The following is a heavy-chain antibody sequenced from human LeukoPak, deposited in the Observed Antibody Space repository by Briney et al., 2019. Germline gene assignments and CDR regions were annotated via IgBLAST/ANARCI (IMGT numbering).Heavy chain of an antibody. CDR2: ITGGGGST. V-gene: IGHV3-23*01. CDR1: EFTFSTSV. Sequence: GGSLRLSCAASEFTFSTSVFTFGTSVMNWVRQAPGKGLEWVSGITGGGGSTSYADSVKGRFTISRDNFKHTLYLEMNSLRAEDTAVYYCAREGNNFDYWGQGTLVTVSS. CDR3: AREGNNFDY. J-gene: IGHJ4*02. D-gene: IGHD1/OR15-1a*01.